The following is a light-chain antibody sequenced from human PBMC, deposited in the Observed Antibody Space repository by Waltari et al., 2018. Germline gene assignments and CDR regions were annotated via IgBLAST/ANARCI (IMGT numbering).Light chain of an antibody. V-gene: IGLV8-61*01. CDR2: SPN. Sequence: QTVVTQEPSFSVSPGGTVTLTCGLTSGSVSTSYFPSWYQQTPGQAPRTLIYSPNTRSSGVPDRFSGSILENKAALTITGAQADDESDYYCVLYMGGGIWVFGGGTKLTVL. CDR3: VLYMGGGIWV. CDR1: SGSVSTSYF. J-gene: IGLJ3*02.